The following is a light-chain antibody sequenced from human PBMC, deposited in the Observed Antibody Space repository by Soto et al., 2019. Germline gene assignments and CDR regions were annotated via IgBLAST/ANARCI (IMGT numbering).Light chain of an antibody. V-gene: IGKV1D-16*01. J-gene: IGKJ4*01. Sequence: DIVMTQSPCSLAASIGDRVSITCRAGQRIGTCMSWCQKKQQMAPKCLIYASSSLQSGVPSRFNGSGSGTEFTLPINSLQPEDSSIYYYQQYNNFSLTFGGGTKVEIK. CDR3: QQYNNFSLT. CDR1: QRIGTC. CDR2: ASS.